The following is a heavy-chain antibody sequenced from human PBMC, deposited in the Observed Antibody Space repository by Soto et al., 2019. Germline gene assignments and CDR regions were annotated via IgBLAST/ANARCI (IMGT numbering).Heavy chain of an antibody. J-gene: IGHJ5*02. CDR1: GGSISSGGYY. D-gene: IGHD3-10*01. CDR3: ARANYYGSSWSDP. V-gene: IGHV4-31*03. Sequence: QVQLQESGPGLVKPSQTLSLTCTVSGGSISSGGYYWSWIRQHPGKGLEWIGYIYYSGSTYYNTSLKSRVTKSVDTSKHQFSLQLSSVTAAETAVYYCARANYYGSSWSDPWGQGTLVTVSS. CDR2: IYYSGST.